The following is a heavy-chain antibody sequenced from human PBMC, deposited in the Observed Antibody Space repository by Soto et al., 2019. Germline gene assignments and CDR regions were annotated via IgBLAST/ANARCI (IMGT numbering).Heavy chain of an antibody. CDR1: GVSVSSDIYY. CDR2: IYYSGNT. Sequence: SETLSLTCSVSGVSVSSDIYYWSWIRHHPGKGLEWIGYIYYSGNTYYNPSLGGRVTISLDTSKNHFSLRLRSVTPADTAVYYCARYPVVVVPAANYGLDVWGQGTTVTVSS. CDR3: ARYPVVVVPAANYGLDV. D-gene: IGHD2-2*01. V-gene: IGHV4-31*03. J-gene: IGHJ6*02.